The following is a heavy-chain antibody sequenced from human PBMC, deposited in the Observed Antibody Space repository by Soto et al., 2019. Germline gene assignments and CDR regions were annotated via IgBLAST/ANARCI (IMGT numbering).Heavy chain of an antibody. D-gene: IGHD6-19*01. J-gene: IGHJ4*02. V-gene: IGHV3-64*01. Sequence: EVQLVESGGGLVQPGGSLRLSCAASGFTFSSYAMHWVRQAPGKGLEYVSAISSNGGSTYYANSVKGRFTISRDNSKNTLYLQMGRLRAEDMAVYYCARQWLDSDYVDYWGQGTLVTVSS. CDR1: GFTFSSYA. CDR2: ISSNGGST. CDR3: ARQWLDSDYVDY.